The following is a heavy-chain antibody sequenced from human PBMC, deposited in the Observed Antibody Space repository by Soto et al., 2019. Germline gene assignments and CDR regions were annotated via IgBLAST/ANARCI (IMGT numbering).Heavy chain of an antibody. V-gene: IGHV1-8*01. CDR2: MTPNSGHT. CDR1: GYTFTSYD. CDR3: ARVQQRYSGTYLAY. Sequence: VASVKVSCKASGYTFTSYDINWVRQATGQGLEWMGWMTPNSGHTGYAQKFQGRVTMTRNTSISTAYMELSSLRSEHTAVYYCARVQQRYSGTYLAYWGQGTLVTVSS. J-gene: IGHJ4*02. D-gene: IGHD1-26*01.